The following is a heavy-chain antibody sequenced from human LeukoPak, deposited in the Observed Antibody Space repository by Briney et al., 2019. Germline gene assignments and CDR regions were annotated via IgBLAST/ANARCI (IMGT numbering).Heavy chain of an antibody. CDR3: ARTTSFTASGYDY. Sequence: ASVTVSDKASRYTDTHYLTNGLPQAAGHRLKCLGWMIPNNGDSGYAQKFPGRVTITRDTSISTSYMELHSLRSDDTAVYFCARTTSFTASGYDYWGQGTLVTVSS. CDR1: RYTDTHYL. D-gene: IGHD1-1*01. CDR2: MIPNNGDS. V-gene: IGHV1-8*03. J-gene: IGHJ4*02.